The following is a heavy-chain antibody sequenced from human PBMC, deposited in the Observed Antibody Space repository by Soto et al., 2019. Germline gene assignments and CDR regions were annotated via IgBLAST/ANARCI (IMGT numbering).Heavy chain of an antibody. D-gene: IGHD3-10*01. J-gene: IGHJ4*02. CDR1: GLTFSNAW. V-gene: IGHV3-15*02. Sequence: EVRLVESGGALVKPGGSLRLSCVVSGLTFSNAWLSWVRQAPGKGLEWVGLIRGKLEGNTTDYAAPVKGRFTISTDDSKNTLYLQMNSLRHEDTAVYFCTTLLYGGNSEWGQGTLVTVSS. CDR3: TTLLYGGNSE. CDR2: IRGKLEGNTT.